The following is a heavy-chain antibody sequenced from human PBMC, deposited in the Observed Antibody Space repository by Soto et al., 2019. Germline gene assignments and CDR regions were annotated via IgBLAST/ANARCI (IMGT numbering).Heavy chain of an antibody. V-gene: IGHV4-31*03. CDR2: IYYSGST. CDR1: GGSISSGGYY. Sequence: SETLSLTCTVSGGSISSGGYYWSWIRQHPGKGLEWIGYIYYSGSTYYNPSLKSRVTISVDTSKNQFSLKLSSVTAADTAVYYCARVVVVVAEYWFDPWGQGTLVTVSS. CDR3: ARVVVVVAEYWFDP. J-gene: IGHJ5*02. D-gene: IGHD2-15*01.